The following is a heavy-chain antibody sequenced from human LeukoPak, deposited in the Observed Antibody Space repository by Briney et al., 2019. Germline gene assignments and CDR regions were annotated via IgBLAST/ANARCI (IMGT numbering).Heavy chain of an antibody. D-gene: IGHD2-21*01. Sequence: PSETLSLTCTVSGGSINNDGYAWGWIRQPPGKGLEWIGSIFYRKSTYYNPSLKSRVTISVDTSKNQFSLSLSSVTAADTAVYYCARIAFVVEGYGMDAWGQGTTVTVSS. CDR1: GGSINNDGYA. J-gene: IGHJ6*02. V-gene: IGHV4-39*07. CDR3: ARIAFVVEGYGMDA. CDR2: IFYRKST.